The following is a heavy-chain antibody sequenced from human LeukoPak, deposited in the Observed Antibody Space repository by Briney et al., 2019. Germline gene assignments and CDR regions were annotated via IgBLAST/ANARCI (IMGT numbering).Heavy chain of an antibody. CDR3: ARYRQLAVRGVRPLNWFDP. J-gene: IGHJ5*02. CDR2: ISGSGGRT. D-gene: IGHD3-10*01. CDR1: GFTFSSYA. V-gene: IGHV3-23*01. Sequence: PGGSLRLSCAASGFTFSSYAMSWVRQAPGKGLEWVSSISGSGGRTHYADSVKGRFTTSRDNAKNSLYLQMNSLRAEDTAVYYCARYRQLAVRGVRPLNWFDPWGQGTLVTVSS.